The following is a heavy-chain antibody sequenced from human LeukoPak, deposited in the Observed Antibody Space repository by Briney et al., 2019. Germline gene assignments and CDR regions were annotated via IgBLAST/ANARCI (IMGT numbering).Heavy chain of an antibody. V-gene: IGHV4-38-2*02. J-gene: IGHJ3*02. Sequence: RSETLSLTCTVSGYSISSGYYWGWIRQPPGKGLEWIGSIYHSGSTYYNPSLKSRVTISVDTSKNQFSLKLSSVTAADTAVYYCASQTYSSGRRAFDIWGQGTMVTVSS. CDR2: IYHSGST. D-gene: IGHD6-19*01. CDR1: GYSISSGYY. CDR3: ASQTYSSGRRAFDI.